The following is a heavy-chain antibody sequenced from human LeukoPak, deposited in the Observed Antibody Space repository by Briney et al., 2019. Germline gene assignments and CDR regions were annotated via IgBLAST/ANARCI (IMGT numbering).Heavy chain of an antibody. D-gene: IGHD3-10*01. Sequence: SGGSLRLSCAASGFTFSSYGMHWVRQAPGKGLEWVAIIWSDGSNKYYADSVKGRFTISRDNSKNTLYLQMNSLRAEDTAVYYCAKDRRMVPEFIDYWGQGTLVTVSS. V-gene: IGHV3-30*02. CDR3: AKDRRMVPEFIDY. J-gene: IGHJ4*02. CDR1: GFTFSSYG. CDR2: IWSDGSNK.